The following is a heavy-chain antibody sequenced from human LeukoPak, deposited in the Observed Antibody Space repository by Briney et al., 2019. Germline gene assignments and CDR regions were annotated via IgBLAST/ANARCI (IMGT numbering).Heavy chain of an antibody. CDR2: IKQDGSDN. V-gene: IGHV3-7*01. Sequence: GGSLRLSCAASGSTFSTYWMSWVRQAPGKGLEWVATIKQDGSDNYYVDSVKGRFTISRDNAKNSLYLQMNSLRAEDTAVYFCARSTAISSGWYRWGQGTLVSVSS. CDR3: ARSTAISSGWYR. D-gene: IGHD6-19*01. J-gene: IGHJ4*02. CDR1: GSTFSTYW.